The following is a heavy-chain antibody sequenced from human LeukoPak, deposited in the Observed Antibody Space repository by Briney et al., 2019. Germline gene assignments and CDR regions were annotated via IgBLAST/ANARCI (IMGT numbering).Heavy chain of an antibody. CDR1: GASVSGKF. J-gene: IGHJ4*01. V-gene: IGHV4-59*02. CDR2: IYYSGST. CDR3: VGGGDWLPEY. D-gene: IGHD3/OR15-3a*01. Sequence: PSETLSLTCTVSGASVSGKFWSWIRHSPGNGLEWIGLIYYSGSTKFNPSLKSRVAMSVDTSNNQFSLSLSSVTTTDTAVNFCVGGGDWLPEYWGHGTQVIVSS.